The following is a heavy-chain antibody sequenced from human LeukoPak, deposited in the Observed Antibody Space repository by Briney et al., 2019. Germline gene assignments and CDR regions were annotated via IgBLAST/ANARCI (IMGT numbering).Heavy chain of an antibody. CDR2: IKQDGSEK. V-gene: IGHV3-7*01. J-gene: IGHJ6*02. Sequence: GGSLRLSCAASGFTFSSYRMSWVRQAPGKGLEWVANIKQDGSEKYYVDSVKGRFTISRDNAKNSLYLQMNSLRAEDTAVYYCARDTYSSSWYEWGYYYYGMDVWGQGTTVTVSS. CDR1: GFTFSSYR. D-gene: IGHD6-13*01. CDR3: ARDTYSSSWYEWGYYYYGMDV.